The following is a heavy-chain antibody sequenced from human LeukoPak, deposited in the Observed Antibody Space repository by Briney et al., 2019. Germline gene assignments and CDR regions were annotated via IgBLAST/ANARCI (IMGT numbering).Heavy chain of an antibody. D-gene: IGHD5-24*01. Sequence: GGSLRLSCAASGFTFSSYYMSWVRQAPGKGLEWVSIIYGGGSTLYAEFVKGRITISRDTSKNTLYIQRNSLRAEDTASYYSARDRSWPEHAFYVWGQGTMVTVSS. CDR1: GFTFSSYY. CDR2: IYGGGST. V-gene: IGHV3-53*01. CDR3: ARDRSWPEHAFYV. J-gene: IGHJ3*01.